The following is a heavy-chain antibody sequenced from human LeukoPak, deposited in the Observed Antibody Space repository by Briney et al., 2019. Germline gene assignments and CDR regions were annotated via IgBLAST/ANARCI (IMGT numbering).Heavy chain of an antibody. Sequence: SETLSLTRAVYGGSFSGYYWSWIRQPPGKGLEWIGEINHSGSTNYNPSLKSRVTISVDTSKNQFSLKLSSVTAADTAVYYCARGLYSSGWYSGWFDPWGQGTLVTVSS. CDR1: GGSFSGYY. V-gene: IGHV4-34*01. CDR3: ARGLYSSGWYSGWFDP. D-gene: IGHD6-19*01. CDR2: INHSGST. J-gene: IGHJ5*02.